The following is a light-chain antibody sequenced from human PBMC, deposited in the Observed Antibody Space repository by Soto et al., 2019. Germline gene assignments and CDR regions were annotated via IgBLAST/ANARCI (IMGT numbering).Light chain of an antibody. J-gene: IGLJ1*01. CDR3: SSYAGSNNPFV. Sequence: QSALTQPPSASGSPGQSVTISCTGTISDVGGYNYVSWYQQHPGKAPKLMIYEVSKRPSGVPDRFSGSKSGNTASLTVSGLQAEDEADYYCSSYAGSNNPFVFGTGTKDTVL. CDR2: EVS. CDR1: ISDVGGYNY. V-gene: IGLV2-8*01.